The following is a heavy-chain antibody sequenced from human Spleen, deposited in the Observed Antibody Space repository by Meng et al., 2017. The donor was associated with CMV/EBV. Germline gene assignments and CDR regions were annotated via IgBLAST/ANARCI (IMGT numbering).Heavy chain of an antibody. CDR1: GFTFDDYA. V-gene: IGHV3-9*01. D-gene: IGHD2-21*01. CDR2: ISWNSDNR. CDR3: AKAAYCGGECYPAH. J-gene: IGHJ4*02. Sequence: GGSLRLSCAASGFTFDDYAMHWVRQVPGKGLEWVSGISWNSDNRGYADSVKGRFTISRDNTKNSLYLQMNSLRAEDTALYYCAKAAYCGGECYPAHWGQGTLVTVSS.